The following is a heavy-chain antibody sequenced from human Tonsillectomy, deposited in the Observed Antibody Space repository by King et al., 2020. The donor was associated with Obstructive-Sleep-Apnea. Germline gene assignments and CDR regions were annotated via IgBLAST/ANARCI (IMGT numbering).Heavy chain of an antibody. CDR2: FGGSGSGGST. CDR1: GFTFSSFA. CDR3: TKEGPIAVAPSFFYGMDV. D-gene: IGHD6-19*01. Sequence: VQLVESGGGLVQPGGSLRLSCAASGFTFSSFAMTWVRQAPGKGLEWVSTFGGSGSGGSTHYADSVKGRFTISRDDSKNSLFLQMSGLRVDDTAVYHCTKEGPIAVAPSFFYGMDVWGQGTTVTVSS. V-gene: IGHV3-23*04. J-gene: IGHJ6*02.